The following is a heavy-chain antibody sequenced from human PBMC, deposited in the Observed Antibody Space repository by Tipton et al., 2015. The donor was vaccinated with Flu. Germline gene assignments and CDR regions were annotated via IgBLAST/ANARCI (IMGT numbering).Heavy chain of an antibody. V-gene: IGHV1-46*01. CDR1: GYTFTSYY. J-gene: IGHJ6*02. D-gene: IGHD1-26*01. Sequence: QVQLVQSGAEVKKPGASVKVSCKASGYTFTSYYMHWVRQAPGQGLEWMGIINPSGGSTSYAQKFQGRVTMTRDTSTSTVYMELSSLGSEDTAVYYCARDGGGGSYSYYYYGMDVWGQGTMVTVSS. CDR2: INPSGGST. CDR3: ARDGGGGSYSYYYYGMDV.